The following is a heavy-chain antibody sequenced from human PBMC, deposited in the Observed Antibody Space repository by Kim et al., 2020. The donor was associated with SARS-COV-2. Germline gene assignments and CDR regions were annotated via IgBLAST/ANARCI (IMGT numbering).Heavy chain of an antibody. Sequence: SETLSLTCTVSGGSISSYYWSWIRQPPGKGLEWIGYIYYSGSAYYNPSLKSRVTISVDTSKNQFSLKLSSVTAADTAVYYCARGSSGFWSGKAFDYWGQGTLVTVSS. V-gene: IGHV4-59*13. CDR3: ARGSSGFWSGKAFDY. D-gene: IGHD3-3*01. CDR2: IYYSGSA. CDR1: GGSISSYY. J-gene: IGHJ4*02.